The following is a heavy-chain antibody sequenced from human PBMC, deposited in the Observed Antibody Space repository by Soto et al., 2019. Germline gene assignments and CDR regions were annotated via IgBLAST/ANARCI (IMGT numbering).Heavy chain of an antibody. CDR1: GGSISSGDYY. D-gene: IGHD6-6*01. V-gene: IGHV4-30-4*01. CDR3: ASQSIAARPSVDYFDY. Sequence: SETLSLTCTVSGGSISSGDYYWSWIRQPPGKGLEWIGYIYYSGSTYYNPSLKSRVTISVDTSKNQLSLKLSSVTAADTAVYYCASQSIAARPSVDYFDYWGQGTLVTVSS. CDR2: IYYSGST. J-gene: IGHJ4*02.